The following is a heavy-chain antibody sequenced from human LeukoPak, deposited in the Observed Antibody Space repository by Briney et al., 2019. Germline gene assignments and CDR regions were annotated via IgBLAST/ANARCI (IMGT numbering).Heavy chain of an antibody. V-gene: IGHV3-7*01. Sequence: GGSLRLSCAGYGFTFSSYWMSWVRQAPGKGLEWVANIDKDGSEKYYVDSVKGRFTISRDNAKNSLYLQMNSLRVEDRGVYCCARRRAVAFDYWGQGSLVTVSS. J-gene: IGHJ4*02. D-gene: IGHD6-19*01. CDR3: ARRRAVAFDY. CDR2: IDKDGSEK. CDR1: GFTFSSYW.